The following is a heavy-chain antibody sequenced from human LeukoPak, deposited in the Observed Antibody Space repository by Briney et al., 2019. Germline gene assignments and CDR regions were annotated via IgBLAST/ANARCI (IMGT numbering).Heavy chain of an antibody. D-gene: IGHD3-16*01. Sequence: GGSLRLSCAASGLTFSSYWMHGVRQAPGKGRVWVSRINSDGSSTSYADSVKGRFTISRDNAKNTLYLQMNSLRVEDTAVYYCSGGSRFVDYWGQGTLVTVSS. V-gene: IGHV3-74*01. CDR1: GLTFSSYW. CDR2: INSDGSST. J-gene: IGHJ4*02. CDR3: SGGSRFVDY.